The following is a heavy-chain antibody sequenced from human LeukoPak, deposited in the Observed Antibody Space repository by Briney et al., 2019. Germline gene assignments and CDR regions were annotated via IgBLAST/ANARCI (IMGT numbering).Heavy chain of an antibody. Sequence: PGGSLRLSCAASGFTVSSNHMSWIRQAPGKGLEWVSFIYSDGTTYYADSVQGRFTISRDSSKNTLHLRMNSVRAEDTAIYYCARETSGFDPWGQGTLVTVSS. CDR2: IYSDGTT. CDR3: ARETSGFDP. D-gene: IGHD6-6*01. V-gene: IGHV3-53*01. CDR1: GFTVSSNH. J-gene: IGHJ5*02.